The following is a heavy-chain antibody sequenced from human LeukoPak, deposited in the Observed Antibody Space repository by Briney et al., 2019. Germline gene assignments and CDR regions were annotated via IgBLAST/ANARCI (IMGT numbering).Heavy chain of an antibody. Sequence: KPSETLSLTCTVSGGSISSSSYYWGWIRQPPGKGLEWIGSIYYSGSTYYNPSLKSRVTISVDTSKNQFSLKLSSVTAADTAVYYCARLNYYDNSASKAFEYWGQGTLVTVSS. CDR2: IYYSGST. CDR3: ARLNYYDNSASKAFEY. V-gene: IGHV4-39*07. CDR1: GGSISSSSYY. D-gene: IGHD3-22*01. J-gene: IGHJ4*02.